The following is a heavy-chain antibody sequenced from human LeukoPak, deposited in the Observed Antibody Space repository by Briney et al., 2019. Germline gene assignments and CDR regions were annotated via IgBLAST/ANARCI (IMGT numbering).Heavy chain of an antibody. CDR1: VSTYTSYT. CDR3: ARAVLNWNDVDYYYYYYMDV. CDR2: IISFFGTA. V-gene: IGHV1-69*06. D-gene: IGHD1-20*01. Sequence: GPPVKVSRKASVSTYTSYTISWVRQAPGDGLEWMGGIISFFGTANDVQKFYGGVTTTADKYTTTPSMWLSRWTSEDTAVYFCARAVLNWNDVDYYYYYYMDVWGKGTTVTVSS. J-gene: IGHJ6*03.